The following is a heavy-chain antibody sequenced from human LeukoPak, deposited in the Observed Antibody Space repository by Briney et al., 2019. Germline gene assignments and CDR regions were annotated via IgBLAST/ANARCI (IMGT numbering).Heavy chain of an antibody. CDR2: IYYSGST. CDR1: GGSISSSSYY. V-gene: IGHV4-39*07. J-gene: IGHJ4*02. D-gene: IGHD3-22*01. Sequence: NSSETLSLTCTVSGGSISSSSYYWGWIRQPPGKGLEWIGSIYYSGSTYYNPSLKSRVTISVDTSKNQFSLKLSSVTAADTAVYYCARAIRITMIAPHHFDYWGQGTLVTVSS. CDR3: ARAIRITMIAPHHFDY.